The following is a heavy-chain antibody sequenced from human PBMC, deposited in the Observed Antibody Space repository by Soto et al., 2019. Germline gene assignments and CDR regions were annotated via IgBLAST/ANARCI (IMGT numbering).Heavy chain of an antibody. D-gene: IGHD6-19*01. J-gene: IGHJ6*02. V-gene: IGHV3-30*18. CDR2: ISYDGSNK. Sequence: GGSLRLSCAASGFTFSSYGMHWVRQAPGKGLEWVAVISYDGSNKYYADSVKGRFTISRDNSKNTLYLQMNSLRAEDAAVYYCAKDLLSSGWYHPKVAYYYGMDVWGQGTTVTGSS. CDR3: AKDLLSSGWYHPKVAYYYGMDV. CDR1: GFTFSSYG.